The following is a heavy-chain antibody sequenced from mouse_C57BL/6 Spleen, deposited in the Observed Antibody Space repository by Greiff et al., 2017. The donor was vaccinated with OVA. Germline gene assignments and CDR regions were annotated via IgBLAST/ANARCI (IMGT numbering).Heavy chain of an antibody. D-gene: IGHD2-1*01. V-gene: IGHV1-82*01. CDR3: ARFDGNPIDY. CDR1: GYAFSSSW. Sequence: VQLQQSGPELVKPGASVKISCKASGYAFSSSWMNWVKQRPGKGLEWIGRIYPGDGDTNYNGKFKGKATLTADKSSSTAYMQLSSLTSEDSAVYFCARFDGNPIDYWGQGTTLTVSS. J-gene: IGHJ2*01. CDR2: IYPGDGDT.